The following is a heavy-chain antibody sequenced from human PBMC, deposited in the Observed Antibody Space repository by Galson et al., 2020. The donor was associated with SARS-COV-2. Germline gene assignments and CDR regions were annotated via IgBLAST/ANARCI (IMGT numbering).Heavy chain of an antibody. J-gene: IGHJ4*02. Sequence: ASVKVSCKASGYTFTSYGITWVRQAPGQGLEWMGWISAYNGNTNYAQKLQGRVTMTTDTSTSTAYMELRSQRSDDTAVYYCARDVWPNGGTYPPGFDYWGQGTLVTVSS. D-gene: IGHD1-26*01. CDR3: ARDVWPNGGTYPPGFDY. V-gene: IGHV1-18*01. CDR1: GYTFTSYG. CDR2: ISAYNGNT.